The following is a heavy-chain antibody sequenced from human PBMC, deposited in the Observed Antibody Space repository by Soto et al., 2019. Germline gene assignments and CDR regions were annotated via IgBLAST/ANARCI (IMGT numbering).Heavy chain of an antibody. CDR3: ARRQYGDYFDY. CDR1: SGSISRCDYY. J-gene: IGHJ4*02. CDR2: IYYSGST. V-gene: IGHV4-30-4*02. Sequence: SDTLSLTCTFSSGSISRCDYYWSWLRQPPGKGLELIGYIYYSGSTYYNPSLKSRVTISVDTSKNQFSLKLSSVTAADTAVYYCARRQYGDYFDYWGQGTLVTVSS. D-gene: IGHD4-17*01.